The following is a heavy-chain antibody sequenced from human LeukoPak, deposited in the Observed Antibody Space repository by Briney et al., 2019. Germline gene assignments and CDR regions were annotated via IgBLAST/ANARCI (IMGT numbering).Heavy chain of an antibody. V-gene: IGHV4-39*02. CDR2: IYYSGST. CDR1: GGSISSSSYY. J-gene: IGHJ4*02. D-gene: IGHD6-19*01. CDR3: ARDISTGWSIKYFFDY. Sequence: SETLSLTCTVSGGSISSSSYYWGWIRQPPGKGLEWIGSIYYSGSTYYNPSLKSRVTISVDTSKNQFSLKLSSVTAADTAVYYCARDISTGWSIKYFFDYWGQGTLVTVSS.